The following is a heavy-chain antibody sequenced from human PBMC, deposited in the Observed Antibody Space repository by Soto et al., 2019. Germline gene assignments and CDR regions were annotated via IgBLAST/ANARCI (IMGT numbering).Heavy chain of an antibody. Sequence: SLRLSCAASGFTFSGYAMSWVRQAPGKGLEWVSAISGSGGSTYYADSVKGRFTISRDNSKNTLYLQMNSLRAEDTAVYYCAKDRDRTYSKYVAWFDTWGQGTLVTVS. D-gene: IGHD4-4*01. V-gene: IGHV3-23*01. J-gene: IGHJ5*02. CDR2: ISGSGGST. CDR3: AKDRDRTYSKYVAWFDT. CDR1: GFTFSGYA.